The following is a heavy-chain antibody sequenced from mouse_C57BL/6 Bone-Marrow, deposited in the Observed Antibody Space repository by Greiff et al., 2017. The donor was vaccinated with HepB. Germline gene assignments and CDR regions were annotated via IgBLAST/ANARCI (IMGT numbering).Heavy chain of an antibody. V-gene: IGHV1-82*01. CDR3: ARFITTVVGDYFDY. CDR2: IYPGDGDT. D-gene: IGHD1-1*01. J-gene: IGHJ2*01. CDR1: GYAFSSSW. Sequence: QVQLQQSGPELVKPGASVKISCKASGYAFSSSWMNWVKQRHGKGLEWIGRIYPGDGDTNYNGKFKGKATLTADKSSSTAYMQLSSLTSEDSAVYFCARFITTVVGDYFDYWGQGTTLTVSS.